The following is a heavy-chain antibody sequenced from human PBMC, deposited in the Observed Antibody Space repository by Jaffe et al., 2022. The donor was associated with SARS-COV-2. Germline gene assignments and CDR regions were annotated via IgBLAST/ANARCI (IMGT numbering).Heavy chain of an antibody. CDR3: AREGRTNSWDFDY. CDR1: GGSVSSGSYY. CDR2: IYYSGST. J-gene: IGHJ4*02. V-gene: IGHV4-61*01. Sequence: QVQLQESGPGLVKPSETLSLTCTVSGGSVSSGSYYWSWIRQPPGKGLEWIGYIYYSGSTNYNPSLKSRVTISVDTSKNQFSLKLSSVTAADTAVYYCAREGRTNSWDFDYWGQGTLVTVSS. D-gene: IGHD6-13*01.